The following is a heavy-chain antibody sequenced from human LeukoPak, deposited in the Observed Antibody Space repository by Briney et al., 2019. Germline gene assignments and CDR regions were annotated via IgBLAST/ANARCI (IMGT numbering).Heavy chain of an antibody. CDR1: GFTFSIYN. CDR2: IDTSSSYI. D-gene: IGHD4-17*01. V-gene: IGHV3-21*01. CDR3: ARDGALYYGDYDIYYYYYYMDV. Sequence: GGSLRLSCAASGFTFSIYNMNWVRQAPGKGLEWVSSIDTSSSYIFYTDSVKGRFTISRDNAKNSLYLQMNSLRAEDTAVYYCARDGALYYGDYDIYYYYYYMDVWGKGTTVTVSS. J-gene: IGHJ6*03.